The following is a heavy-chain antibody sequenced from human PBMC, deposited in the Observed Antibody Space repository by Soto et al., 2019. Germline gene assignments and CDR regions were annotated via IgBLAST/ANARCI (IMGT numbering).Heavy chain of an antibody. CDR1: GFTFSDYA. D-gene: IGHD6-19*01. CDR2: VSHDGRNT. Sequence: VQLVESGGGVVQPGRSLRLSCAASGFTFSDYAMHWVRQAPGKGLEWVAVVSHDGRNTHYADSVKGRFTISRDSSKNTVSLERARVRAEDTAVYYCAKGGRQWLVTSDFNYWCQGALVTGSS. CDR3: AKGGRQWLVTSDFNY. J-gene: IGHJ4*02. V-gene: IGHV3-30*18.